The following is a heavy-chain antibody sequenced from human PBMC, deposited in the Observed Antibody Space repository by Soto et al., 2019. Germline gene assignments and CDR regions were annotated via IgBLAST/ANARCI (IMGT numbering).Heavy chain of an antibody. J-gene: IGHJ4*02. V-gene: IGHV3-23*01. CDR2: ISGSGGST. D-gene: IGHD6-19*01. CDR3: AKDSSGRSYYFDY. CDR1: GFTFSSYA. Sequence: AGGSLRLSFAASGFTFSSYAISWVRPAPGKGLEWVSAISGSGGSTYYADSVKGRFTISRDNSKNTLYLQMNSLRAEDTAVYYCAKDSSGRSYYFDYWGQGTLVTVS.